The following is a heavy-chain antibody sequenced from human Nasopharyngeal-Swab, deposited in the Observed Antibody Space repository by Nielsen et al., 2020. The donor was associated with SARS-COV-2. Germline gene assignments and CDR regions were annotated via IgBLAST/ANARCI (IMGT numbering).Heavy chain of an antibody. V-gene: IGHV3-74*01. CDR3: TRSFGGASEY. J-gene: IGHJ4*02. CDR2: TNTDGSST. Sequence: GESLKISCAASGFTFSSYGMHWVRQAPGKGLVWVSRTNTDGSSTDYADSVKGRFTISRDNAKNTLYLQMNSLRAEDTAVYYCTRSFGGASEYWGQGTLVTVSS. D-gene: IGHD3-16*01. CDR1: GFTFSSYG.